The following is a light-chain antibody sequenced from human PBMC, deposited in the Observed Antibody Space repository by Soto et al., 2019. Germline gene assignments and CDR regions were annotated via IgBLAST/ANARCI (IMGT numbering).Light chain of an antibody. CDR2: GAS. V-gene: IGKV3-15*01. CDR1: QSVSSN. CDR3: QQYNNWPPKYT. J-gene: IGKJ2*01. Sequence: EIVMTQSPATLSVSPGERATLSCRASQSVSSNLAWYQQKPGQAPRLLIYGASTRATGIPARFSGSGSGTEFTLTISSLQSEDFAVYYCQQYNNWPPKYTFGPWTKLEIK.